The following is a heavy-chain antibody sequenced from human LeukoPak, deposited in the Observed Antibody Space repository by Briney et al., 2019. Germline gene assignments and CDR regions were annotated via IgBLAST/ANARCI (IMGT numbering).Heavy chain of an antibody. CDR1: GGSINSGVYY. V-gene: IGHV4-31*03. CDR3: AREYSDILTGYYLFDS. D-gene: IGHD3-9*01. J-gene: IGHJ4*02. CDR2: VFYSGST. Sequence: SETLSLTCTVSGGSINSGVYYWSWIRQYPGKGLEWIGSVFYSGSTYYNPSLKSRFTISVDTSKNQFSLKLSSVTAADTAVYYCAREYSDILTGYYLFDSWGQGTLVTVSS.